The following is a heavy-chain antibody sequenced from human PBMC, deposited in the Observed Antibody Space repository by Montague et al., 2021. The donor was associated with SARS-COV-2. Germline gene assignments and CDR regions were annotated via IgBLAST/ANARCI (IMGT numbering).Heavy chain of an antibody. V-gene: IGHV3-30*04. CDR1: GFTFSSYA. CDR2: ISYDGSNK. CDR3: ARGPFSYSSGWTYYYYGMDD. J-gene: IGHJ6*02. D-gene: IGHD6-19*01. Sequence: SLRLSCAASGFTFSSYAMHWVRQAPGKGLEWVAVISYDGSNKYYVDSVKGRFTISRDNSKNTLYLQMNSLRAEDTAVYYCARGPFSYSSGWTYYYYGMDDWGQGTTVTVSS.